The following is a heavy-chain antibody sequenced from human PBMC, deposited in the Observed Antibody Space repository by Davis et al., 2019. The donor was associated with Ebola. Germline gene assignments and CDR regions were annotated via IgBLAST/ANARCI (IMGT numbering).Heavy chain of an antibody. V-gene: IGHV1-46*01. CDR2: INPSGGST. CDR3: APRSLYYGLDV. J-gene: IGHJ6*02. CDR1: GYTFTSYY. Sequence: ASVKVSCKASGYTFTSYYMHWVRQAPGQGLEWMGIINPSGGSTSYAQKFQGRVTMTRDTSISTAYMELSSLRSEDTAVYYCAPRSLYYGLDVWGQGTTVTVSS.